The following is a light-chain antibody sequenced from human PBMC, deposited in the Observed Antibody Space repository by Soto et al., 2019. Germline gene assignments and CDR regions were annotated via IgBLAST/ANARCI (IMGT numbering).Light chain of an antibody. CDR2: ATN. CDR3: ASWDNSLNGLYV. CDR1: NSNIGSDI. Sequence: QSVLTQPPSASGTPGQRATISCCGSNSNIGSDIVNCYQLLPGAAPEVLINATNQRPSGVPERFSGSKSGTSASLAISGLQSEDEATYYCASWDNSLNGLYVFGAGTKVTVL. J-gene: IGLJ1*01. V-gene: IGLV1-44*01.